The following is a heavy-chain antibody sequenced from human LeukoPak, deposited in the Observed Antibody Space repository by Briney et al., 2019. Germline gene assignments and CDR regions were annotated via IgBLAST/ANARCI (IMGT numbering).Heavy chain of an antibody. CDR3: AKDFFPYQQD. J-gene: IGHJ4*02. D-gene: IGHD1/OR15-1a*01. V-gene: IGHV3-23*01. CDR1: GFTFSSYA. CDR2: IGSSGGST. Sequence: PGGSLRLSCAASGFTFSSYAMSWVRQAPGKGLEWVSSIGSSGGSTYYADSVKGRFTISRDNSKNTLYLQMNSLRVEDTAVYYCAKDFFPYQQDWGQGTLVTVSS.